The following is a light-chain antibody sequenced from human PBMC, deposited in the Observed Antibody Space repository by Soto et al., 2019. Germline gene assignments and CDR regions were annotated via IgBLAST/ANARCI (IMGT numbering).Light chain of an antibody. J-gene: IGKJ1*01. V-gene: IGKV3-15*01. CDR1: QSVNNN. CDR2: GAS. CDR3: QQYNYWPGT. Sequence: EIVMTQSPATLSVSPGERATLSCRASQSVNNNLARYQQKPGQAPRLLVYGASTRATGIPARLSGSGSGSEFTLIISSLQSEDFAVYSCQQYNYWPGTFGQGTKVEIK.